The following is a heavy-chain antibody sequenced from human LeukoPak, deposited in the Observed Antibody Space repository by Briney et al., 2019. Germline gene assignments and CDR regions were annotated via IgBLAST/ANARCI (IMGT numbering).Heavy chain of an antibody. Sequence: PGGSLRLSCAASGFTFSGDYMSWIRQAPGKGLEWVSYISSVGSSTAYADSVKGRFTISRDNAKNSLYLQMNSLRAEDTAVYYCARGVETYCSGGSCYSDYWGQGTLVTVSS. CDR1: GFTFSGDY. J-gene: IGHJ4*02. CDR2: ISSVGSST. D-gene: IGHD2-15*01. V-gene: IGHV3-11*04. CDR3: ARGVETYCSGGSCYSDY.